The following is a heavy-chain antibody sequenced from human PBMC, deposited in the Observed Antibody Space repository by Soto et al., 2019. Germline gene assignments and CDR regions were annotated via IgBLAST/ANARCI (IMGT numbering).Heavy chain of an antibody. J-gene: IGHJ4*02. D-gene: IGHD6-19*01. Sequence: ASVKVSCKASGYTFTSYGISWVRQAPGQGLEWMGWINPYNGNTDYAQKFQGRVTMTTNISISTAYMELSSLRSDDTAVYYCARGIAVAGTAGRLYWGQGTLVAVSS. V-gene: IGHV1-8*02. CDR3: ARGIAVAGTAGRLY. CDR2: INPYNGNT. CDR1: GYTFTSYG.